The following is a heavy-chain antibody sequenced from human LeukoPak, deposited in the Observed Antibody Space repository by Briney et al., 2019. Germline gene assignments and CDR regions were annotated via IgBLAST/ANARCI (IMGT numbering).Heavy chain of an antibody. Sequence: GGSLRLSCAASRFTFSSYGMHWVRQAPGKGLEWVAYIQYDGSNEQYADSVKGRFSISRDNSRNTLYLQMNSLRAEDTAVYYCAKDRHWLALDDWGQGTLVTVSS. CDR1: RFTFSSYG. D-gene: IGHD6-19*01. CDR3: AKDRHWLALDD. J-gene: IGHJ4*02. CDR2: IQYDGSNE. V-gene: IGHV3-30*02.